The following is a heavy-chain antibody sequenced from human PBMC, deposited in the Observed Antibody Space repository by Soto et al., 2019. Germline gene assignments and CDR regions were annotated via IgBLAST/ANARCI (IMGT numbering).Heavy chain of an antibody. CDR2: ISGSGGIT. CDR3: AKGQRIAVVVAANYFDY. CDR1: GFTFSSYA. J-gene: IGHJ4*02. V-gene: IGHV3-23*01. Sequence: PGWSLRLSCAASGFTFSSYAMSWVRQAPGKGLEWVSAISGSGGITYYADSVKGRFTISRDNSKNTLYLQMNSLRAEDTAVYYCAKGQRIAVVVAANYFDYWGQGTLVTGSS. D-gene: IGHD2-15*01.